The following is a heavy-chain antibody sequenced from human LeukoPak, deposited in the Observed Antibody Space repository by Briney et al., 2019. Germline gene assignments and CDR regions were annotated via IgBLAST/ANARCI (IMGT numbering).Heavy chain of an antibody. J-gene: IGHJ2*01. Sequence: GGSLRLSCAASGFTFDDYAMHWVRQAPGKSLEWVSLITWDGISTYYADSVQGRFTISRDNSKNSLYLQMNSLRAEDTAFYYCAKGNSITDYWYFDLWGRGTLVTVSS. D-gene: IGHD3-16*01. CDR1: GFTFDDYA. CDR3: AKGNSITDYWYFDL. CDR2: ITWDGIST. V-gene: IGHV3-43D*03.